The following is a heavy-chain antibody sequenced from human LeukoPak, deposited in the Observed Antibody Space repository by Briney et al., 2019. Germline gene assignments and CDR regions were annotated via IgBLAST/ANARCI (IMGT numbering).Heavy chain of an antibody. V-gene: IGHV1-69*05. D-gene: IGHD2-15*01. CDR3: AGGRLEVVATHFDS. CDR2: IIPIFGTT. CDR1: GDTFSSYD. J-gene: IGHJ4*02. Sequence: SVKVSCKASGDTFSSYDISWVRQAPGQGLEWMGRIIPIFGTTNYAQKFQGRVTLTTDASTSTAYMELSSLRSAATAVYYCAGGRLEVVATHFDSWGEGALVSVSS.